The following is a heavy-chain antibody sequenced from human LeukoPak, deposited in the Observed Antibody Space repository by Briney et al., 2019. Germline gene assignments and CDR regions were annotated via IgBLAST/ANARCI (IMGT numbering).Heavy chain of an antibody. CDR3: ARGEDGSGSYPDY. V-gene: IGHV1-2*02. D-gene: IGHD3-10*01. J-gene: IGHJ4*02. CDR2: INPNSGGT. CDR1: GYTFTGYY. Sequence: ASVKVSCKASGYTFTGYYMHWVRQAPGQGLEWMGWINPNSGGTSSAQKFQGRVTMTRDTSICTAYMELSRLRSDDTAVYYCARGEDGSGSYPDYWGQGTLVTVSS.